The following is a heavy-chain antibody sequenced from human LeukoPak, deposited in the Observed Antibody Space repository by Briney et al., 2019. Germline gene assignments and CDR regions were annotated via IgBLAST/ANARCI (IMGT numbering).Heavy chain of an antibody. J-gene: IGHJ4*02. V-gene: IGHV3-23*01. CDR2: ITSSGDGT. CDR1: GFTFSIYA. CDR3: AKDRPNYCGSNGHYYRRDGDY. Sequence: GGSLRLSCAASGFTFSIYAMSWVRQAPGKGLQWVSSITSSGDGTYYADSVKGRFTISRDNSENMLYLQMNSLRVEDTAVYFCAKDRPNYCGSNGHYYRRDGDYWGQGTLVTVSS. D-gene: IGHD3-22*01.